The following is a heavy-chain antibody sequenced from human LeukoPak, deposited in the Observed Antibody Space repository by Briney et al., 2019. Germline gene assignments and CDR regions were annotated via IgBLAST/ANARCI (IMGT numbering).Heavy chain of an antibody. CDR3: ARVNFYSYGRFDP. CDR2: IYYSGTT. D-gene: IGHD5-18*01. CDR1: GGSISSSSYY. V-gene: IGHV4-39*07. J-gene: IGHJ5*02. Sequence: PSETLSLTYTVSGGSISSSSYYWGWIRQPPGKGLEWVGSIYYSGTTYYNPSLKSRVTISVDTSKNQFSLRLSSVTAADTAMYYCARVNFYSYGRFDPWGQGTLVTVSS.